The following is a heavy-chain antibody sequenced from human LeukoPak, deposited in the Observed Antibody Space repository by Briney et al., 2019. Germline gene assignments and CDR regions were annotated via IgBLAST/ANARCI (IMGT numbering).Heavy chain of an antibody. CDR2: IYYSGST. V-gene: IGHV4-39*01. D-gene: IGHD6-19*01. J-gene: IGHJ6*03. Sequence: SETLSLTFTVSGGSISSSSYYWGWIRQPPGKGLEWIGSIYYSGSTYYNPSLKSRVTISVDTSKNQFPLKLSSVTAADTAVYYCARHPSVADDFYYYYYMDVWGKGTTVTVSS. CDR3: ARHPSVADDFYYYYYMDV. CDR1: GGSISSSSYY.